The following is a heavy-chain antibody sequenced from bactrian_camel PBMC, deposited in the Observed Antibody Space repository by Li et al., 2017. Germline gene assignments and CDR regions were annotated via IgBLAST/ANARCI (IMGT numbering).Heavy chain of an antibody. D-gene: IGHD2*01. J-gene: IGHJ4*01. CDR2: IDRDGST. Sequence: HVQLVESGGGSVQAGESLRLSCVVSGRDTSGKYSLGWFRQAAGKEREGVAVIDRDGSTQYSDSAKGRFTISQDNAKNTLYLQMNSLKPEDTGTYYCALRWSLLHRSCSVSESEYHFTGQGTQVTVS. V-gene: IGHV3S55*01. CDR1: GRDTSGKYS. CDR3: ALRWSLLHRSCSVSESEYHF.